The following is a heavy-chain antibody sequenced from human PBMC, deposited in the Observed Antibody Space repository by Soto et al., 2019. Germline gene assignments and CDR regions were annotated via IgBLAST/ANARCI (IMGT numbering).Heavy chain of an antibody. D-gene: IGHD3-9*01. V-gene: IGHV3-9*01. CDR3: AKGVQYYDILTGYLFYFDY. CDR1: GFTFDDYA. CDR2: ISWNSGSI. J-gene: IGHJ4*02. Sequence: GGSLRLSCAASGFTFDDYAMHWVRQAPGKGLEWVSGISWNSGSIGYADSVKGRFTISRDNAKNSLYLQMNSLRAEDTALYYCAKGVQYYDILTGYLFYFDYWGQGTLVTVSS.